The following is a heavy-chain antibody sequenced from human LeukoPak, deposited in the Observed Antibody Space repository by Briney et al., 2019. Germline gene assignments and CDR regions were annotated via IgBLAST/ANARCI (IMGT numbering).Heavy chain of an antibody. CDR3: ATGDGYSSGWAHH. J-gene: IGHJ5*02. CDR2: IWYDGSNK. Sequence: PGGSLRLSGAASGFSFSSYDMHWVRQAPGKGLDWVAVIWYDGSNKYYADSVKGRFTISRDNSKSTLYLQMNSLRAEDTALYYCATGDGYSSGWAHHWGQGTLVTVSS. D-gene: IGHD6-19*01. V-gene: IGHV3-33*01. CDR1: GFSFSSYD.